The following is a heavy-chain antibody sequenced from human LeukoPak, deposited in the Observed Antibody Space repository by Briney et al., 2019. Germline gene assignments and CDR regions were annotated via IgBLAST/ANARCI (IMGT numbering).Heavy chain of an antibody. Sequence: GGSLRLSCAASGFTFSSYAIHWVRQAPGKGLEWVAVISYDGSNKYYADSVKGRFTISRDNSKNTLYLQMNSLRAEDTAVYYCARDQAAAGHYFDYWGQGTLVTVSS. V-gene: IGHV3-30-3*01. D-gene: IGHD6-13*01. CDR3: ARDQAAAGHYFDY. CDR1: GFTFSSYA. CDR2: ISYDGSNK. J-gene: IGHJ4*02.